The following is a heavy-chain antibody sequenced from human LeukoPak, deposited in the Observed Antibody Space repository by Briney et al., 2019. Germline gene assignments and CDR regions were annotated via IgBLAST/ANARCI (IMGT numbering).Heavy chain of an antibody. J-gene: IGHJ4*02. D-gene: IGHD1-26*01. CDR1: GYIFTSYE. V-gene: IGHV1-8*01. CDR3: ARLYGGSYGFDY. CDR2: MNPNSGNT. Sequence: ASVKVSCKASGYIFTSYEINWVRQATGQGLEWMGWMNPNSGNTGSAQKFQGRVTITRNTSISTAYMELSSLRSEDTAVYYCARLYGGSYGFDYWGQGTLVTVSS.